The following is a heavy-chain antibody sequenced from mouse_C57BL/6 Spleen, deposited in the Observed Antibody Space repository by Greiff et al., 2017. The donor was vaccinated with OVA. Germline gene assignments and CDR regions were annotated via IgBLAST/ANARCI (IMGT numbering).Heavy chain of an antibody. D-gene: IGHD1-1*01. CDR2: ISDGGSYT. CDR1: GFTFSSYA. Sequence: DVMLVESGGGLVKPGGSLKLSCAASGFTFSSYAMSWVRQTPEKRLEWVATISDGGSYTYYPDNVKGRFTISRDNAKNNLYLQMSRLKSEDTAMYYCARDGNYYGSPWFAYWGQGTLVTVSA. V-gene: IGHV5-4*01. J-gene: IGHJ3*01. CDR3: ARDGNYYGSPWFAY.